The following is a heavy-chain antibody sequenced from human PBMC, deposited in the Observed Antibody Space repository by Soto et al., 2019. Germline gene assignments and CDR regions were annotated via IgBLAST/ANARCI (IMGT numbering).Heavy chain of an antibody. CDR3: ARGIYYDFWSGYYTGTYGMDV. CDR2: INHSGST. J-gene: IGHJ6*02. V-gene: IGHV4-34*01. Sequence: PSETLSLTCAVYGGSFSGYYWSWIRQPPGKGLEWIGEINHSGSTNYNPSLKSRVTISVDTSKNQFSLKLSSVTAADTAVYYCARGIYYDFWSGYYTGTYGMDVWGQGTTVTVSS. D-gene: IGHD3-3*01. CDR1: GGSFSGYY.